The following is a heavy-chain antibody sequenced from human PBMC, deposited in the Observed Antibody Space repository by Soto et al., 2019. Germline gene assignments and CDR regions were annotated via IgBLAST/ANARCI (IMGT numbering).Heavy chain of an antibody. CDR3: ARAPLLSAETLHENYFDD. V-gene: IGHV1-69*01. CDR2: IIPIFDTT. J-gene: IGHJ4*02. D-gene: IGHD2-15*01. CDR1: GGTFGNSG. Sequence: QVQLVQSGAEVKKPGSSLKVSCKASGGTFGNSGVTWVRPAPGKGPKGMGGIIPIFDTTNYAQKFQGRVTMSADDSTSYMELSSLRSEDTAVYYCARAPLLSAETLHENYFDDWGQGTQVTVSS.